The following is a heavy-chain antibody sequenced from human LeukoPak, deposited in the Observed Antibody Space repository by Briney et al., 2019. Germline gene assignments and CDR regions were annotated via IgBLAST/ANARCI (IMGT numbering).Heavy chain of an antibody. CDR1: GYTFTGYY. V-gene: IGHV1-2*02. CDR3: ARDPAYYYDSSGSLPLDY. J-gene: IGHJ4*02. D-gene: IGHD3-22*01. Sequence: ASVKVSCKASGYTFTGYYMHWVRQAPGQGLEWMGWINPNSGGTNYAQKFQGRVTMTRDTSISTAYMELSRLRSDDTAVYYCARDPAYYYDSSGSLPLDYWGQGTLVTVSS. CDR2: INPNSGGT.